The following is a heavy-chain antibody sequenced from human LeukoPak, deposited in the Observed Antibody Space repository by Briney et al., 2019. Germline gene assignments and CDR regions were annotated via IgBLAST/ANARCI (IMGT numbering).Heavy chain of an antibody. V-gene: IGHV3-7*04. CDR2: IKQDGSEK. J-gene: IGHJ4*02. D-gene: IGHD2-2*01. Sequence: GGSLRLSCAASGFTFSSYWMTWVRQAPGKGLEWVANIKQDGSEKHYVDSVKGRFTISRDNAKNSVYLQMNSLRAEDTAVYYCARDTRWGGEDFGFWGQGTLVTVSS. CDR1: GFTFSSYW. CDR3: ARDTRWGGEDFGF.